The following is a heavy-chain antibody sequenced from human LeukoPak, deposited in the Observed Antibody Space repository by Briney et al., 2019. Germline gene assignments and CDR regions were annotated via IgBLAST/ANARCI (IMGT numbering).Heavy chain of an antibody. Sequence: QPGGSLRLSCAASGLTVSTHSMNWLRQAPGKGLEWLLYISSSATGDIMEFEDSVKGRFTVSRDNTKNSLNLQMNSLRAEDTAVYYCARGPTNLDNWFDTWGQGTLVTVSS. CDR1: GLTVSTHS. CDR3: ARGPTNLDNWFDT. V-gene: IGHV3-48*04. J-gene: IGHJ5*02. CDR2: ISSSATGDIM. D-gene: IGHD3-16*01.